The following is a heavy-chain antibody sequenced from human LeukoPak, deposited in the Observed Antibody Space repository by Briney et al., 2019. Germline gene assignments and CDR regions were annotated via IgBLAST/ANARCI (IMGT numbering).Heavy chain of an antibody. Sequence: PGGSLRLSCAASGFIFDSNAMTWVRQAPGKGLECVSAITADGGTTYYADSVKGRFTISRDNSRNTLFLQLNNLRADDTALYYCAKAYGTNGYYQLPIDFWGRGTLVTVSS. CDR3: AKAYGTNGYYQLPIDF. D-gene: IGHD2-8*01. CDR1: GFIFDSNA. V-gene: IGHV3-23*01. J-gene: IGHJ4*02. CDR2: ITADGGTT.